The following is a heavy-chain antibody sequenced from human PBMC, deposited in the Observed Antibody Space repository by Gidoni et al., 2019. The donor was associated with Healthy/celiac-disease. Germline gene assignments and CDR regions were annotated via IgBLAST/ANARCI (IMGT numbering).Heavy chain of an antibody. CDR3: ARIGCGGDCYFLDAFDI. CDR2: IFSNDEK. J-gene: IGHJ3*02. D-gene: IGHD2-21*02. Sequence: QVTLKESGPVLVKPTETLTLTCTVSGFSLSNATMGVSWIRQPPGKDLEWLAHIFSNDEKSYSTSRKSRLTISKDTSKSQVVLTMTNMDPVDTATYFCARIGCGGDCYFLDAFDIWGQGTMVTVSS. CDR1: GFSLSNATMG. V-gene: IGHV2-26*01.